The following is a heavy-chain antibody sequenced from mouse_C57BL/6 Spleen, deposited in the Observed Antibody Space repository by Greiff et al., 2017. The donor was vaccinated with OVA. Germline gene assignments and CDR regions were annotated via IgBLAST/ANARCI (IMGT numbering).Heavy chain of an antibody. CDR2: ISGGGGNT. Sequence: EVKLMESGGGLVKPGGSLKLSCAASGFTFSSYTMSWVRQTPEKRLEWVATISGGGGNTYYPDSVKGRFTISRDNAKNTLYLQMSSLRSEDTALYYCARQSFYAMDYWGQGTSVTVSS. CDR1: GFTFSSYT. V-gene: IGHV5-9*01. CDR3: ARQSFYAMDY. J-gene: IGHJ4*01.